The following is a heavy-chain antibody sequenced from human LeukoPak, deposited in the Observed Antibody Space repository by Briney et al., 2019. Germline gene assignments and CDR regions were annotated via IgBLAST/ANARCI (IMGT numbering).Heavy chain of an antibody. D-gene: IGHD4-23*01. V-gene: IGHV1-2*02. CDR3: ARDNSVEDTAWWFDP. Sequence: ASVKVSCKASGYTFTDYYMHWVRQAPGQGLEWMGWINPNSGGTNYAQKFQDRVTMTRDTSISTAYMELSRLRSDDTAVYYCARDNSVEDTAWWFDPWGQGTLVTVSS. CDR2: INPNSGGT. J-gene: IGHJ5*02. CDR1: GYTFTDYY.